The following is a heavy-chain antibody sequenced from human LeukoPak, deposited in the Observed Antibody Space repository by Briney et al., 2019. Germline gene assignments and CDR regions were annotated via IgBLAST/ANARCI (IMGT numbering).Heavy chain of an antibody. CDR2: ISSSSSYI. CDR1: GFTFSSYS. CDR3: AREVPAAAGNFDY. V-gene: IGHV3-21*01. J-gene: IGHJ4*02. D-gene: IGHD6-13*01. Sequence: GGSLRLSCAASGFTFSSYSMNWVRQAPGEGLEWVSSISSSSSYIYYADSVKGRFTISRDNAKNSLYLQMNSLRAEDTAVYYCAREVPAAAGNFDYWGQGTLVTVSS.